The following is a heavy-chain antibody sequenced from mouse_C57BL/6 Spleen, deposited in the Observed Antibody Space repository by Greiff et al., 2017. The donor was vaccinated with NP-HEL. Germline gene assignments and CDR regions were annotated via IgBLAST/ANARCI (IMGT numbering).Heavy chain of an antibody. CDR3: ARHGDYGNSAWFAY. D-gene: IGHD2-1*01. V-gene: IGHV5-6*01. J-gene: IGHJ3*01. CDR1: GFTFSSYG. Sequence: EVMLVESGGDLVKPGGSLKLSCAASGFTFSSYGMSWVRQTPDKRLEWVATISSGGSYTYYPDSVKGRFTISRDNAKNTLYLQMSSLKSEDTAMYYCARHGDYGNSAWFAYWGQGTLVTVSA. CDR2: ISSGGSYT.